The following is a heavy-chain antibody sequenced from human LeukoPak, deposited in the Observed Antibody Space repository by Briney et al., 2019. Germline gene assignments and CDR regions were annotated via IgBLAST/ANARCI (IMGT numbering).Heavy chain of an antibody. CDR3: ARDRRATPMYFFDF. CDR1: RFTFSDYT. J-gene: IGHJ4*02. D-gene: IGHD2-15*01. V-gene: IGHV3-23*01. Sequence: GGSLRLSCAASRFTFSDYTMSWVRHLPGKGLEWVSGIRHSGVDSSYADSVKGRFTISRDNSKNMLYLQMNSLRDDDTGVYYCARDRRATPMYFFDFWGQGTPVTVSS. CDR2: IRHSGVDS.